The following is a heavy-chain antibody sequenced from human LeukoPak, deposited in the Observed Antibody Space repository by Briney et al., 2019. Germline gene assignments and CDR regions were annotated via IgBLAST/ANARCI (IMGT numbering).Heavy chain of an antibody. CDR2: INEGGNEK. V-gene: IGHV3-7*03. Sequence: GGSLRLSCAASGFTFRNYWMSWVRQVPGKGLEWVVNINEGGNEKNYVDSVKGRFTASRDNAQNSLYLQMNSLRVEDTAVYYCAGTTVTTSGFDYWGQGTLVTVSS. CDR1: GFTFRNYW. J-gene: IGHJ4*02. D-gene: IGHD4-17*01. CDR3: AGTTVTTSGFDY.